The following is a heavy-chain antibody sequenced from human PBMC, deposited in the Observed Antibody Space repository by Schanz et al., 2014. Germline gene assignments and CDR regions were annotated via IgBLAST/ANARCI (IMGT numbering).Heavy chain of an antibody. J-gene: IGHJ4*02. CDR2: ISHDGYST. D-gene: IGHD3-10*01. CDR3: ARIGGSVFDY. V-gene: IGHV3-64*04. Sequence: VQLVESGGDLVQPGGSLRLSCAASGFTFSIYAMHWVRQAPGKGLEYVSAISHDGYSTYYADSVKGRFTISRDNSKNSLYLQMNSLRAEDTAVYYCARIGGSVFDYWAQGTLVTVSS. CDR1: GFTFSIYA.